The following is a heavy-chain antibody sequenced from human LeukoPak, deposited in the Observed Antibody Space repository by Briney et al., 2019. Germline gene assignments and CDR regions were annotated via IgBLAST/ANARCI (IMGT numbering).Heavy chain of an antibody. Sequence: GGSLRLSCAASGFTFSSHGISWVRQAPGKGLEWVSGISGSGGSTFYADSVKGRFTISRDNSKNTVYLQLNSLRAEDMDVYYCARTNGYYDLWGRGTLVTVSS. J-gene: IGHJ2*01. D-gene: IGHD1/OR15-1a*01. CDR2: ISGSGGST. CDR1: GFTFSSHG. CDR3: ARTNGYYDL. V-gene: IGHV3-23*01.